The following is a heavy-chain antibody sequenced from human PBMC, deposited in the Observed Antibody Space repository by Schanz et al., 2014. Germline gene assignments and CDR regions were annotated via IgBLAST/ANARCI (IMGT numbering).Heavy chain of an antibody. V-gene: IGHV1-18*01. CDR2: ISPYNGNT. D-gene: IGHD6-13*01. CDR3: ARDNLVSSSWYNYYGMDV. Sequence: QVHLVQSGAEMKKPGASVKVSCKASGHTFTSNAISWVRQAPGQGLEWVGWISPYNGNTNYAQKLQGRVTMTTDTSTSTAYMELRSLRSDDTAVYYCARDNLVSSSWYNYYGMDVWGQGTTVTVSS. CDR1: GHTFTSNA. J-gene: IGHJ6*02.